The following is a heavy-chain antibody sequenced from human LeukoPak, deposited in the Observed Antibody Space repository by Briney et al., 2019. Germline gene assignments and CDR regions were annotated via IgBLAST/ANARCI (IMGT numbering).Heavy chain of an antibody. V-gene: IGHV3-23*01. J-gene: IGHJ4*02. D-gene: IGHD1-20*01. Sequence: QPGGSLRLSCAASGFTFSSYAMSWVRQAPGKGLEWVSAISGSGVSTYYADSVKGRLTISRDNSKNTLYLQTNSLRAEDTAVYYCAKVTNWNYFDYWGQGTLVTVSS. CDR1: GFTFSSYA. CDR2: ISGSGVST. CDR3: AKVTNWNYFDY.